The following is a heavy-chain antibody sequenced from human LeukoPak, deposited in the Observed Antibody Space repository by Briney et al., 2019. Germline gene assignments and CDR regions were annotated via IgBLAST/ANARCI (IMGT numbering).Heavy chain of an antibody. CDR1: GFTFSSYA. J-gene: IGHJ3*02. CDR2: ISGSGGST. Sequence: PGGSLRLFCAASGFTFSSYAMSWVRQAPGKGLEWVSAISGSGGSTYYADSVKGRLTISRDNSKNTLYLQMNSLRAEDTAVYYCAKDSLLWFGELYAFDIWGQGTMVTVSS. CDR3: AKDSLLWFGELYAFDI. D-gene: IGHD3-10*01. V-gene: IGHV3-23*01.